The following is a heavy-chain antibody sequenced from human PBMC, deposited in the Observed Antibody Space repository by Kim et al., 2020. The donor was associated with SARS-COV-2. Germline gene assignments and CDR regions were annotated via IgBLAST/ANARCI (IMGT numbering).Heavy chain of an antibody. J-gene: IGHJ6*02. D-gene: IGHD2-2*01. CDR2: ISSSSSYI. CDR3: AGRVVPEYYYYGMDV. Sequence: GGSLRLSCAASGFTFSSYSMNWVRQAPGKGLEWVSSISSSSSYIYYTDSVKGRFTISRDNAKNSLYLQMNSLRAEDTAVYYCAGRVVPEYYYYGMDVWGQGTTVTVSS. CDR1: GFTFSSYS. V-gene: IGHV3-21*01.